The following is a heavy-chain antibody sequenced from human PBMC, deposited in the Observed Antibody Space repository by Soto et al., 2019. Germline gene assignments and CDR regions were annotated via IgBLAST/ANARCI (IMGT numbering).Heavy chain of an antibody. CDR2: IFPTDSDT. J-gene: IGHJ4*02. Sequence: EVQLVQSGSEVRKSGDSLKISCKGSGYIFANYWIGWVRQMPGKGLEWMGIIFPTDSDTRYSPSFQGQVTISTDKSISTAYLHLRSLKASDTAINYWARHTGSDREGFDYWGQGTLVTVSS. V-gene: IGHV5-51*01. CDR3: ARHTGSDREGFDY. D-gene: IGHD1-26*01. CDR1: GYIFANYW.